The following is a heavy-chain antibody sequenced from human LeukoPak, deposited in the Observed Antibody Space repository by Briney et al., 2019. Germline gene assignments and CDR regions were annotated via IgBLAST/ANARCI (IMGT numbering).Heavy chain of an antibody. Sequence: GGSLGLSCAASGFTFSSYAMTWVRQAPGKGLEWVSGISGSGGNTYYPDSVKGRFTISRDNSKNTLYLQMNSLRAEDTAVYYCAKGLAHSSWYFFDYWGQGTLVTVSS. J-gene: IGHJ4*02. V-gene: IGHV3-23*01. CDR3: AKGLAHSSWYFFDY. CDR1: GFTFSSYA. D-gene: IGHD6-13*01. CDR2: ISGSGGNT.